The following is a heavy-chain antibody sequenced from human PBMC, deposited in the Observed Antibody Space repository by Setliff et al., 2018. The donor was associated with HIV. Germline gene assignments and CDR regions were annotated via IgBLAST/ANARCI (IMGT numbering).Heavy chain of an antibody. CDR3: AKAGSNYFDY. CDR1: GFIFEDFT. CDR2: VSWDGSSA. J-gene: IGHJ4*02. D-gene: IGHD3-10*01. V-gene: IGHV3-43*01. Sequence: GGSLRLSCAASGFIFEDFTMNWVRQVPGKGLEWVALVSWDGSSAYYADSVKGRFTISRDNSKNSLFLQMHSLKTEDTALYYCAKAGSNYFDYWGQGTLVTVSS.